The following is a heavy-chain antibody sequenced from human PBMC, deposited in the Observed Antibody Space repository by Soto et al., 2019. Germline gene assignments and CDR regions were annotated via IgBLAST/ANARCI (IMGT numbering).Heavy chain of an antibody. J-gene: IGHJ5*02. Sequence: QVKLQESGPGLEKPSGTLSLTCAVSGGSISNNRWWTWVRQAPGKGLEWIGEIHDRGSTNYNLSLKSRASVSIDRSKNQFSLEMRAVTAADSAVYYCAGQWAAGYGAFDPWGQGTLVTVSS. D-gene: IGHD3-9*01. CDR1: GGSISNNRW. V-gene: IGHV4-4*02. CDR3: AGQWAAGYGAFDP. CDR2: IHDRGST.